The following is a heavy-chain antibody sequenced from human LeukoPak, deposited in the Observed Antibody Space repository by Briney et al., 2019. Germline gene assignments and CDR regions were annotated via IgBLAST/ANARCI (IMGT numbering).Heavy chain of an antibody. CDR2: FDPEDGET. D-gene: IGHD1-14*01. CDR3: VRGPGGHKH. CDR1: GYTLTELS. Sequence: EASVTVSCKVSGYTLTELSMHWVRQAPGKGLEWMGGFDPEDGETIYAQKFQGRVTMTRDTSTSTAYMELNSLRSEDTAVYYCVRGPGGHKHWGQGTLVTVSS. J-gene: IGHJ1*01. V-gene: IGHV1-24*01.